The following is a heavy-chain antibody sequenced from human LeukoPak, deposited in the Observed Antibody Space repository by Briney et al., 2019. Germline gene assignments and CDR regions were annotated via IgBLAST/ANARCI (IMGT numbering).Heavy chain of an antibody. V-gene: IGHV4-34*01. J-gene: IGHJ6*03. Sequence: SETLSLTCAVYGGSFSGYYWSWVRQPPGKGLEWMGEINHSGSTNYNPSLKSRVTISVDTSKNQFSLKLSSVTAADTAVYYCASLYSGSYYHYYYYMDVWGKGTTVTISS. CDR3: ASLYSGSYYHYYYYMDV. CDR1: GGSFSGYY. D-gene: IGHD1-26*01. CDR2: INHSGST.